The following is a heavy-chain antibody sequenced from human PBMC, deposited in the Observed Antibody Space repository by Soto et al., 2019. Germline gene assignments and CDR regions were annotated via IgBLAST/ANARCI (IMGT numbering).Heavy chain of an antibody. Sequence: QITLKESGPSPVKPTQTLTVTCTFSGFSLSNSGVGVAWIRQPPGKALEWLALIYGDNDKRYSPSLKTRLTITNDTSKNQVVLTMTNMDPVDTATYCCAHCTLHDYGPYDPGTAHVFDSWGQGPLVTVSS. CDR1: GFSLSNSGVG. J-gene: IGHJ4*02. CDR2: IYGDNDK. D-gene: IGHD4-17*01. CDR3: AHCTLHDYGPYDPGTAHVFDS. V-gene: IGHV2-5*02.